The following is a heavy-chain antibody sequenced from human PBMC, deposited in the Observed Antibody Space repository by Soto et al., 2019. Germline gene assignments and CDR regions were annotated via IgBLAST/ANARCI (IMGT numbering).Heavy chain of an antibody. CDR2: ITSSSIYI. CDR3: ARDTNFYASGSGVDY. Sequence: EVQVVESGGGLVKPGGSLRLSCAASGFTFSTYSMSWVRQAPGKGLEWVSSITSSSIYIHYTDSVKGRFTISRDNAKSSLYLQMNSLRGEDTGVYYCARDTNFYASGSGVDYWGGGTLVTVSS. D-gene: IGHD3-10*01. CDR1: GFTFSTYS. V-gene: IGHV3-21*01. J-gene: IGHJ4*02.